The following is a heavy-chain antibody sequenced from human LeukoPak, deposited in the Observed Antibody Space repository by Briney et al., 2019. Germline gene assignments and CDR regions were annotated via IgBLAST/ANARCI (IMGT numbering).Heavy chain of an antibody. D-gene: IGHD1-26*01. Sequence: SETLSLTCTVSGGSISNYYWSWIRQPPGKGLERIGYIYYTGGTNYNPSLKSRITISVDTSKNQFSLKLRSVTPADTAVYYCARDPSGSFFNWFDPWGQGTLVTVSS. CDR3: ARDPSGSFFNWFDP. J-gene: IGHJ5*02. CDR1: GGSISNYY. CDR2: IYYTGGT. V-gene: IGHV4-59*01.